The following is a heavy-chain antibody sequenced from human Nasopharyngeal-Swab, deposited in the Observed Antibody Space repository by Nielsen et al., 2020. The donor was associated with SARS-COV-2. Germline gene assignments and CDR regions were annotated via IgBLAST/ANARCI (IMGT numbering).Heavy chain of an antibody. Sequence: GGSLRPSCAASGFTFSSYAMHWVRQAPGKGLEWVAVISYDGSNKYYADSVKGRFTISRDNSKNTLYLQMNSLRAEDTAVYYCARPYSGSYWSYFDYWGQGTLVTVSS. D-gene: IGHD1-26*01. V-gene: IGHV3-30-3*01. CDR1: GFTFSSYA. J-gene: IGHJ4*02. CDR2: ISYDGSNK. CDR3: ARPYSGSYWSYFDY.